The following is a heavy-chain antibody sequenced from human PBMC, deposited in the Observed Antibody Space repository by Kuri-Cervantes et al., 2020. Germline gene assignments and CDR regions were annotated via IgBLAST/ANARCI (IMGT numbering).Heavy chain of an antibody. V-gene: IGHV3-30*02. D-gene: IGHD6-19*01. CDR2: INYDGSYE. CDR3: VKDHGWSFDY. Sequence: GESLKISCAASGFTVSSNYMTWVRQAPGKGLEWVAFINYDGSYESYADSVKGRFTISRDNFKNTVFLQLNSLRGEDTAVYFCVKDHGWSFDYWGQGTLVTVSS. CDR1: GFTVSSNY. J-gene: IGHJ4*02.